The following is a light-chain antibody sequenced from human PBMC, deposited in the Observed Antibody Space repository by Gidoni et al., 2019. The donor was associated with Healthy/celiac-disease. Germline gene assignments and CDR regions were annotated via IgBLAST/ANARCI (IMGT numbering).Light chain of an antibody. Sequence: QSPLTQPASVSASPGQSITISCTGTSSYVGGYNYVSWYQQHPGKAPKLMIYDVSNRPSGVSNRFAGSKSGTTASLTISGLQAEDEADYYCSSYTSSSTVVFGGGTKLTVL. J-gene: IGLJ2*01. CDR3: SSYTSSSTVV. V-gene: IGLV2-14*03. CDR2: DVS. CDR1: SSYVGGYNY.